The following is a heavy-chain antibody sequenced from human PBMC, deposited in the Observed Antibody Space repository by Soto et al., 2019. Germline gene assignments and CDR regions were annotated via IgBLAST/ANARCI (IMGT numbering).Heavy chain of an antibody. CDR1: GFTVSSNY. CDR3: ARDFWGYGGDY. V-gene: IGHV3-66*01. Sequence: EVQLVESGGGLVQPGGSLRLSCAASGFTVSSNYMSWVRQAPGKGLEWVSVIYSGGSTYYADSVKGRFTISRDNSKNTLYLQMNSRRAEDTAVYYCARDFWGYGGDYWGQGTLVTVSS. CDR2: IYSGGST. D-gene: IGHD3-16*01. J-gene: IGHJ4*02.